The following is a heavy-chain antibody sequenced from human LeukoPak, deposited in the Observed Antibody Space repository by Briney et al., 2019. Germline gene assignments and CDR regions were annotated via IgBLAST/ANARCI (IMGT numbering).Heavy chain of an antibody. V-gene: IGHV5-51*01. J-gene: IGHJ4*02. Sequence: GESLKISCKGSGYSFTSYWTGWVRQLPGKGLEGMGIIYPGDSDTRYSASFKAQATISADKSISTAYLQWSSLKASDNAMYYCARHSRGHVDYWGQGTLVTVSS. CDR2: IYPGDSDT. CDR3: ARHSRGHVDY. CDR1: GYSFTSYW. D-gene: IGHD3/OR15-3a*01.